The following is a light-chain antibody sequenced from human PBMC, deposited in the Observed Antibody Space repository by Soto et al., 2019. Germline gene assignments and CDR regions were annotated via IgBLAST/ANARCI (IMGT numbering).Light chain of an antibody. CDR1: QSVSSN. Sequence: EIVMTQSPVTLSVSPGERVTLSCRASQSVSSNLAWYQQKPGQAPRLLIYGASNRATGIPARFSGSGSGTEFTLTISSLQSEDFAVYYCQQYNNWPPRTFGQGTKVDIK. J-gene: IGKJ1*01. V-gene: IGKV3-15*01. CDR2: GAS. CDR3: QQYNNWPPRT.